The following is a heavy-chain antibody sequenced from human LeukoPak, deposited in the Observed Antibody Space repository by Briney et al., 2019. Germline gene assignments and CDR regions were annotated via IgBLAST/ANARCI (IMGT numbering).Heavy chain of an antibody. CDR2: IYYSGST. CDR3: ARDRLQLQS. J-gene: IGHJ5*02. CDR1: GGSISSYY. Sequence: SETLSLTCTVSGGSISSYYWSWIRQPPGKGLEWIGYIYYSGSTNYDPSLKSRVTISVDTSKNQFSLKLSSVTAADTAVYYCARDRLQLQSWGQGTLVTVSS. V-gene: IGHV4-59*01. D-gene: IGHD1-1*01.